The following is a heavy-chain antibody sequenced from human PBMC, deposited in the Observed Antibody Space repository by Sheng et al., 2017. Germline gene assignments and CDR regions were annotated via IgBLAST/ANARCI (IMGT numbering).Heavy chain of an antibody. J-gene: IGHJ6*02. Sequence: EVQLVESGGGLVQPGRSLRLSCTASGFTFGDYAMSWVRQAPGKGLEWVGFIRSKAXGGTTEYAASVKGRFTISRDDSKSIAYLQMNSLKTEDTAVYYCTRVGRDIVVVPAAIPDYYYYGMDVWGQGTTVTVSS. V-gene: IGHV3-49*04. CDR1: GFTFGDYA. CDR3: TRVGRDIVVVPAAIPDYYYYGMDV. CDR2: IRSKAXGGTT. D-gene: IGHD2-2*01.